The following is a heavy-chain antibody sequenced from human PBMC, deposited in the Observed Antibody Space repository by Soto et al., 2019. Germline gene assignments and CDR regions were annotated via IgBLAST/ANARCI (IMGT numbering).Heavy chain of an antibody. J-gene: IGHJ6*03. CDR3: ARESRVDFWSGYVYYYYYYMDV. CDR1: RDGFTGCY. CDR2: INPNSGGT. D-gene: IGHD3-3*01. Sequence: SVKVTSEACRDGFTGCYMHSLQQATGQGLEWMGWINPNSGGTNYAQKFQGWVTMTRDTSISTAYMEPSRLRSDDTAVYYCARESRVDFWSGYVYYYYYYMDVWGKGTTVTVSS. V-gene: IGHV1-2*04.